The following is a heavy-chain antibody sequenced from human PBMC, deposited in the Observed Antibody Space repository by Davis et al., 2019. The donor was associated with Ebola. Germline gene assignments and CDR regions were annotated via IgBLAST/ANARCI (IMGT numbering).Heavy chain of an antibody. V-gene: IGHV3-74*01. CDR3: ANPLYYNGDY. D-gene: IGHD3-10*01. Sequence: GESLKISCAASGFTFTNYWMHWVRQTPGKGLVWVSRVNDDGSGTSYADSVRGRFTISRDNSKNTLYLQMNSLRAEDTALYYCANPLYYNGDYWGQGTLVTVSS. CDR2: VNDDGSGT. CDR1: GFTFTNYW. J-gene: IGHJ4*02.